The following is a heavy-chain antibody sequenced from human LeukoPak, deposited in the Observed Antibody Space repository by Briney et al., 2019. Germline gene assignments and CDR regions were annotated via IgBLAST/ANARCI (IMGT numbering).Heavy chain of an antibody. J-gene: IGHJ6*03. V-gene: IGHV3-64*01. CDR3: ARLHGDYYYYMDV. CDR1: GFTFSSYA. CDR2: ISSNGGST. Sequence: PGGSLRLSCVASGFTFSSYAMHWVRQAPGKGLEYVSAISSNGGSTYYANSVKGRFTISRDNSKNTLYLQMGSLRAEDMAVYYCARLHGDYYYYMDVWGKGTTVTVSS. D-gene: IGHD3-10*01.